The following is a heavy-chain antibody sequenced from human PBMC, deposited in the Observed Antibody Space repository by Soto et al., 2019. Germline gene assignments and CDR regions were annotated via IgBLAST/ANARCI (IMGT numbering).Heavy chain of an antibody. D-gene: IGHD3-10*01. CDR1: GFTFSHYW. CDR2: IKEDGSEK. Sequence: EVQLVESGGDLVQPGGSLSLSCAVSGFTFSHYWMTWVSQAPGKGLEWVANIKEDGSEKNYVDSVKGRFTISRDNAKNSLYLQMNSLRAEDTAVYYCARSGSEVDYWGQGTLVIVSS. J-gene: IGHJ4*02. CDR3: ARSGSEVDY. V-gene: IGHV3-7*01.